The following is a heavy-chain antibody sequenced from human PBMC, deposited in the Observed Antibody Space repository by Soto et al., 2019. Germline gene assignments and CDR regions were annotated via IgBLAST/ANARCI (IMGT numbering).Heavy chain of an antibody. CDR2: SYSAGSA. J-gene: IGHJ4*02. V-gene: IGHV3-66*01. CDR3: SPDSSGGEFDC. D-gene: IGHD6-19*01. Sequence: GGSLRLSCAASGFTVSSYYMSWVRQAPGKGLEWVSVSYSAGSADFADSVKGRFTISRDNSKNTLYLQMSSLRAEDTAVYYCSPDSSGGEFDCWGQGTLVTVSS. CDR1: GFTVSSYY.